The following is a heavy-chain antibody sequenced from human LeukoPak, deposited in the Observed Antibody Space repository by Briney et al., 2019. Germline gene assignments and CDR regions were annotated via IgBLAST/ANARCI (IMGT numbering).Heavy chain of an antibody. J-gene: IGHJ5*02. Sequence: GSLRLSCAASGFTFSSYSMNWIRQPPGKGLEWIGEINHSGGTNYNPSLKSRVTISVDTSKNQFSLKLSSVTAADTAVYYCASRDGWSGSYHGFDPWGQGTLVTVSS. CDR2: INHSGGT. D-gene: IGHD1-26*01. V-gene: IGHV4-34*01. CDR1: GFTFSSYS. CDR3: ASRDGWSGSYHGFDP.